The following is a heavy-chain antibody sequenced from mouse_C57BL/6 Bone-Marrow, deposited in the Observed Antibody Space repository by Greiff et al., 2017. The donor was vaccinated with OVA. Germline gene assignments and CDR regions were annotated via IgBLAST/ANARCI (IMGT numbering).Heavy chain of an antibody. CDR2: IDPETGGT. J-gene: IGHJ4*01. CDR3: TRSSYRAMDY. CDR1: GYTFTDYE. V-gene: IGHV1-15*01. D-gene: IGHD1-1*01. Sequence: VQLQQSGAELVRPGASVTLSCKASGYTFTDYEMHWVKQTPVHGLEWIGAIDPETGGTAYNQKFKGKAILTADKSSSTAYMELRSLTSEGAAVYYCTRSSYRAMDYWGQGTSVTVSS.